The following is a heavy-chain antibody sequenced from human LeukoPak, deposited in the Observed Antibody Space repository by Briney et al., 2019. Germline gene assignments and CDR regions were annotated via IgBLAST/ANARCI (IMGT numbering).Heavy chain of an antibody. D-gene: IGHD3-10*01. CDR1: GFTFSSYA. V-gene: IGHV3-23*01. CDR2: ISGGGGTT. Sequence: GGSLRLSCAASGFTFSSYAMSWVRQAPGKGLEWVSAISGGGGTTYYADSVKGRFTISRDNSKNMLYLQMNSLRAEDTAVYYCAIDSENGVPRGYFQNWGQGTLVTVSS. CDR3: AIDSENGVPRGYFQN. J-gene: IGHJ4*02.